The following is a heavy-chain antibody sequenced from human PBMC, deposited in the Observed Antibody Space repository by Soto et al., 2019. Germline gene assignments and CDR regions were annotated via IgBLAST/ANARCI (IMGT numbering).Heavy chain of an antibody. J-gene: IGHJ6*02. CDR1: VFTFSGYE. V-gene: IGHV3-48*03. CDR2: ISGSGSTI. CDR3: AREVTVFGVIIPTPMDV. Sequence: PWGSLRLSCSASVFTFSGYEMNWVRQAPGKGLEWISYISGSGSTIYYADSVKGRFTISRDNAKKSLYLQMNSLRAEDTAVYYCAREVTVFGVIIPTPMDVWGQGTTVTVSS. D-gene: IGHD3-3*01.